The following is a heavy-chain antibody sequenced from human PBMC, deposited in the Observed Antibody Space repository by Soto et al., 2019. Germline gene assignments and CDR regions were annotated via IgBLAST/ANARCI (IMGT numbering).Heavy chain of an antibody. CDR2: IYPGDSDT. Sequence: GESLKISCKTSGYSFHNFWIGWVRQLPGKGLEWMGIIYPGDSDTTYSPSFQGLVTMSVDKSISTAYLQWSSLKASDTATYYCERLKGHQLLLYFDNWGQGTMLTVSS. V-gene: IGHV5-51*01. CDR1: GYSFHNFW. CDR3: ERLKGHQLLLYFDN. D-gene: IGHD1-7*01. J-gene: IGHJ4*02.